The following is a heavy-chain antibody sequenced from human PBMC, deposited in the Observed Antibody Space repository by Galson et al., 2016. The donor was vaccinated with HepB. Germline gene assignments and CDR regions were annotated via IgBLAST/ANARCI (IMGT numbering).Heavy chain of an antibody. V-gene: IGHV3-23*01. CDR3: VVGGGGSWWKLLTTLTTDY. CDR2: ISGGGNNA. D-gene: IGHD4-17*01. J-gene: IGHJ4*02. CDR1: GFTFNNHA. Sequence: SLRLSCAASGFTFNNHAMSWVRQAPGKGLEWVSGISGGGNNAYYADSVKGRFTISRDNSNNRLYLQMNSLRAEDTAVYYCVVGGGGSWWKLLTTLTTDYWGQGTLVTVSS.